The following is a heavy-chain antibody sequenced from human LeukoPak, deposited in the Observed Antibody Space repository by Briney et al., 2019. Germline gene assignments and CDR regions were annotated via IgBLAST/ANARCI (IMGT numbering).Heavy chain of an antibody. CDR3: ARGGYFDWLLSEEYYFDY. Sequence: GGSLRLSCAASGFTFSDYYMSWIRQAPGKGLEWVSYISSSGSTIYYADSVKGRFTISRDNAKNSLYLQMNSLRAEDTAVYYCARGGYFDWLLSEEYYFDYWGQGTLVTVSS. V-gene: IGHV3-11*04. CDR2: ISSSGSTI. CDR1: GFTFSDYY. D-gene: IGHD3-9*01. J-gene: IGHJ4*02.